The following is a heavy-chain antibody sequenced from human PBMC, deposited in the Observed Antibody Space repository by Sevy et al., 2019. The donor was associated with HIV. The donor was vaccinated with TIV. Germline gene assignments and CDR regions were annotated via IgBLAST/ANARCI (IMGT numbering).Heavy chain of an antibody. J-gene: IGHJ4*02. D-gene: IGHD6-25*01. V-gene: IGHV3-7*01. CDR1: GFTFSSYW. CDR3: AAGHTRGYLTY. CDR2: IKQDGSEK. Sequence: GGSLRLSCAASGFTFSSYWMTWVRQAPGKGLEWVANIKQDGSEKYYVDSVKGRFTISRDKAKNSLYLQINSLRAEDTAIYYCAAGHTRGYLTYWGQGTLVTVSS.